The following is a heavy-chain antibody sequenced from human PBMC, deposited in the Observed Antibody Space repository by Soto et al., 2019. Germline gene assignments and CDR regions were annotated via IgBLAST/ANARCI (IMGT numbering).Heavy chain of an antibody. CDR1: GFSLSTSGVG. CDR3: AHHPYYGLGTYSFDY. V-gene: IGHV2-5*02. J-gene: IGHJ4*02. CDR2: IYWDDDK. D-gene: IGHD3-10*01. Sequence: QITLKESGPTLVKPTQTLTLTCTFSGFSLSTSGVGVGWIRQPPGKALEWLAVIYWDDDKRSSSSLKSRLTIIKDTSKNQVVLIMTNMDPVDTATYYCAHHPYYGLGTYSFDYWGQGILVTVSS.